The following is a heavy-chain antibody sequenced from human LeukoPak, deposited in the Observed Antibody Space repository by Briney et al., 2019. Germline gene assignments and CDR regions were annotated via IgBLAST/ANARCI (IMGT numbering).Heavy chain of an antibody. V-gene: IGHV3-30*03. CDR1: GFTFSSYG. D-gene: IGHD3-22*01. Sequence: GGSLRLSCAASGFTFSSYGMHWVRQAPGKGLEWVAVISYDGSNKYYADSVKGRFTISRDNSKNTLYLQMNSLRAEDTAVYYCATNGDYYDSSGYYPDYWGQGTLVTVSS. CDR3: ATNGDYYDSSGYYPDY. CDR2: ISYDGSNK. J-gene: IGHJ4*02.